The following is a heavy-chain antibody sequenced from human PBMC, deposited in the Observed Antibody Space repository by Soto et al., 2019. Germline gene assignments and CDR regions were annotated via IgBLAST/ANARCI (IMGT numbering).Heavy chain of an antibody. D-gene: IGHD6-19*01. V-gene: IGHV1-69*02. Sequence: QVQLVQSGAEEKKPWSSVKVSCKASGGTFSSYTISWVRQAPGQGLEWMGRIIPILGIANYAQKFQGRVTITADKSTSTAYMELSSLRSEDTAVYYCARSWLGSGWYEEDGSFDYWGQGTMVTVTS. CDR2: IIPILGIA. J-gene: IGHJ4*02. CDR1: GGTFSSYT. CDR3: ARSWLGSGWYEEDGSFDY.